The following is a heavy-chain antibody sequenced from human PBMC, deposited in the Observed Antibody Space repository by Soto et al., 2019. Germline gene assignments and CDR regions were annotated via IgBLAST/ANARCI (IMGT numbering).Heavy chain of an antibody. V-gene: IGHV1-46*01. CDR3: ASEATADYSGTDV. CDR2: INPSGGST. CDR1: GYTFTNYY. D-gene: IGHD5-18*01. J-gene: IGHJ6*04. Sequence: VASVKVSCKASGYTFTNYYVHWVRQAPGQGPEWMGVINPSGGSTRDAQKFQGRVTMTRDTSTSTVHMELSSLRSDDTAVYYCASEATADYSGTDVWGEGTTVTVYS.